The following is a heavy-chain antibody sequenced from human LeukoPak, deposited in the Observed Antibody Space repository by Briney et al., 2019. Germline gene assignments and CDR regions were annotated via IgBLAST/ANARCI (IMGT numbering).Heavy chain of an antibody. V-gene: IGHV3-23*01. Sequence: GGSLRLSCAVSGFTVRSNYMSWVRQAPGKGLEWVAGISGSGGSTNYADSVKGRFTISRDNPKNTLYLQMNSLRAEDTALYFCAKRGVVVRVILVGFHKEAYYFDSWGQGALVTVSS. J-gene: IGHJ4*02. D-gene: IGHD3-10*01. CDR3: AKRGVVVRVILVGFHKEAYYFDS. CDR1: GFTVRSNY. CDR2: ISGSGGST.